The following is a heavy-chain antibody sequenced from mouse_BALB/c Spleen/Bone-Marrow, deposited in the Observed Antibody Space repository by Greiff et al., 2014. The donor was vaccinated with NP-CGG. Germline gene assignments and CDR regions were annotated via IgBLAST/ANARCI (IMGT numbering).Heavy chain of an antibody. J-gene: IGHJ4*01. CDR1: GYAFTNYL. Sequence: VMLVESGAELVRPGTSVKVSCKGSGYAFTNYLIEWVKQRPGQGLEWIGVINSGSGGTKYNEKFKGKATLTADKSSSTAYMQLSSLTSDDSAVYFCARATTDAMDYWGQGTSVTVSS. V-gene: IGHV1-54*03. CDR2: INSGSGGT. D-gene: IGHD1-1*01. CDR3: ARATTDAMDY.